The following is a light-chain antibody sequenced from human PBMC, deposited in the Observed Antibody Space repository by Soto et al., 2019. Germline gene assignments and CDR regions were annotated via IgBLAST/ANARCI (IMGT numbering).Light chain of an antibody. CDR2: DND. CDR3: GTWDSSLSAVV. J-gene: IGLJ2*01. CDR1: SSNIGNNY. V-gene: IGLV1-51*01. Sequence: QSVLTQPPSVSAAPGQKVTISCSGSSSNIGNNYVSWYQQLPATALKLLIYDNDKRPSGIRDRFSGSKSGTSATLGITGLQTGDEADYYCGTWDSSLSAVVFGGGTKLTVL.